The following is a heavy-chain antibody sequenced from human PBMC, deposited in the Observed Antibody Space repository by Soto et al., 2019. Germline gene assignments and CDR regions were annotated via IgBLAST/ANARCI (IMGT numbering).Heavy chain of an antibody. D-gene: IGHD1-26*01. CDR2: ISAYNGNT. Sequence: QVQLVQSGAEVKKPGASVKVSCKASGYIFTSYGISWVRQAPGQGLEWMGWISAYNGNTNYAQKLQGRVTMTTDTSTSTAYMELRSLRSDDTAVYYCARDFGSSIVGASAGMDVWGQGTTVTVSS. J-gene: IGHJ6*02. CDR3: ARDFGSSIVGASAGMDV. V-gene: IGHV1-18*01. CDR1: GYIFTSYG.